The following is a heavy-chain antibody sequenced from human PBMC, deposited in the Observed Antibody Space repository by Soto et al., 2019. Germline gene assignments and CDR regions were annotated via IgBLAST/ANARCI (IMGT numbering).Heavy chain of an antibody. CDR3: ARTTSYDYFDY. V-gene: IGHV4-30-4*01. CDR2: IYYSGST. D-gene: IGHD1-1*01. J-gene: IGHJ4*02. Sequence: QVQLQESGPGLVKPSQTLSLTCTVSGGSIRSGDYFWSWIRQPPGKGLEWIGYIYYSGSTHYNPSLRSRVSISVDTSKNQFSLKLSSVTAADTAVYYLARTTSYDYFDYWGQGTLVTVSS. CDR1: GGSIRSGDYF.